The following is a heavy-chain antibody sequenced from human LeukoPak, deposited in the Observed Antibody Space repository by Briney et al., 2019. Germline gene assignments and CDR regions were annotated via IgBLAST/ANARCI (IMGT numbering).Heavy chain of an antibody. V-gene: IGHV3-33*08. CDR3: ARRALDY. CDR2: IWYDGSNK. Sequence: PGRSLRLSCEASGFTFSTGFTFSSYGMHWVRQAPGKGLEWVAVIWYDGSNKYYADSVKGRFTISRDNSKNTLYLQMNSLRAEDTAVYYCARRALDYWGQGTLVTVSS. CDR1: GFTFSTGFTFSSYG. J-gene: IGHJ4*02.